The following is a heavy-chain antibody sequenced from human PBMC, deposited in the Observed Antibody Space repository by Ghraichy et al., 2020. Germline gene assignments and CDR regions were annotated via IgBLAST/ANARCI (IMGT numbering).Heavy chain of an antibody. CDR2: IRSKAYGAPD. CDR1: GFTFADYA. CDR3: TRDLGYYGSGSYASDLDT. V-gene: IGHV3-49*03. D-gene: IGHD3-10*01. J-gene: IGHJ5*02. Sequence: GGSLRLSCSGSGFTFADYAVIWFRQAPGKGLEWVGLIRSKAYGAPDDYAVSVKGRFSISRDDSRSIAYLHIDSVKSEDTGIYYCTRDLGYYGSGSYASDLDTWGPGTSVTVSS.